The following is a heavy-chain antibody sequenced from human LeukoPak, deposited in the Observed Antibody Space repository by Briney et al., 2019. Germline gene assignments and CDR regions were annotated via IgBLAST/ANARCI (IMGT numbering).Heavy chain of an antibody. J-gene: IGHJ6*03. CDR2: VDQTGSP. CDR3: ARDLGGYPFFMNV. CDR1: GGSLRSDRHN. Sequence: SETLSLTCSVSGGSLRSDRHNWAWVRQSADKGLEHIGSVDQTGSPYYNPPLKSRVTISVDTSNKQFSLNLTSVTAADTAVYYCARDLGGYPFFMNVWGKGITVTVSS. V-gene: IGHV4-39*07. D-gene: IGHD2-15*01.